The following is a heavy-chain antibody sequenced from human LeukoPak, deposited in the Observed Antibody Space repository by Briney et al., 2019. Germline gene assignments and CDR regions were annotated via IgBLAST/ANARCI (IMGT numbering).Heavy chain of an antibody. J-gene: IGHJ4*02. Sequence: PGGSLRLSCAASGFTFSSYEMNWVRQAPGKGLEWVSYISSSGSTIYYADSVKGRFTISRDNAKNSLYLQMNSLRAEDTALYYCARGGKDYGDALDYWGQGTLVTVSS. CDR2: ISSSGSTI. D-gene: IGHD4-17*01. CDR1: GFTFSSYE. V-gene: IGHV3-48*03. CDR3: ARGGKDYGDALDY.